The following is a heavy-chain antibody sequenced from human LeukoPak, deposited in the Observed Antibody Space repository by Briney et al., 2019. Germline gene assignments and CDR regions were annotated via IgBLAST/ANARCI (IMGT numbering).Heavy chain of an antibody. J-gene: IGHJ4*02. V-gene: IGHV3-23*01. Sequence: PGGSLRLSCAASGFTLSSYAMSWVRQAPGKGLEWVSAISDTGNTYHSDSVTGRFTISRDSTKNTLFLQMNRLRPEDAAVYYCAKAPVTTCRGAFCYPFDYWGLGTLVTVSS. D-gene: IGHD2-15*01. CDR2: ISDTGNT. CDR3: AKAPVTTCRGAFCYPFDY. CDR1: GFTLSSYA.